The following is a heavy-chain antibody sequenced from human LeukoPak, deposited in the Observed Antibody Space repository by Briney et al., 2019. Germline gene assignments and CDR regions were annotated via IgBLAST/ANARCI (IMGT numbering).Heavy chain of an antibody. V-gene: IGHV1-18*01. CDR1: GYTFTSYD. CDR3: ARDRIAVALSYYGMDV. CDR2: ISAYNGNT. D-gene: IGHD6-19*01. J-gene: IGHJ6*02. Sequence: ASVKVSCKASGYTFTSYDINWVRQATGQGLEWMGWISAYNGNTNYAQKLQGRVTMTTDTSTSTAYMELRSLRSDDTAVYYCARDRIAVALSYYGMDVWGQGTTVTVSS.